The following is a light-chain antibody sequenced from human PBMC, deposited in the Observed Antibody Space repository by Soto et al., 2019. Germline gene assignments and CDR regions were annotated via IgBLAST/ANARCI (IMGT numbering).Light chain of an antibody. CDR2: EVT. CDR3: SSYAGSYTLYV. V-gene: IGLV2-14*01. Sequence: SALTQPASVSGSPGQSITISCTGTNSDVGGYDYVSWYQQHPDKAPKFMIYEVTNRPSGVSHRFSGSKSGNTASLTISGLQAEDEADYYCSSYAGSYTLYVFGTGTKVTVL. J-gene: IGLJ1*01. CDR1: NSDVGGYDY.